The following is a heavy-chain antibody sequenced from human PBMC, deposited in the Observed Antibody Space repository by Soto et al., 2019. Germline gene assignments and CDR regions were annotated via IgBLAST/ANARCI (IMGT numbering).Heavy chain of an antibody. D-gene: IGHD4-17*01. CDR2: IFSGGST. V-gene: IGHV3-53*01. J-gene: IGHJ1*01. CDR1: GFTVSSNY. CDR3: ANGDYSNEYFEH. Sequence: PGGSLRLSCAASGFTVSSNYVGWVRQAPGKGLEWVSVIFSGGSTYYADSVKGRFTISRDNSKTTLYLQMNSLRVEDTAVYYCANGDYSNEYFEHWGQGTLVTVSS.